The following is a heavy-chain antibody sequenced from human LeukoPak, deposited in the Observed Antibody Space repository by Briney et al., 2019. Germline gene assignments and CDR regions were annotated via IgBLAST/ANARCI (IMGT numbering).Heavy chain of an antibody. D-gene: IGHD3-10*01. V-gene: IGHV4-59*01. CDR1: GGSISSYY. Sequence: SETLSLTCTVSGGSISSYYWSWIRQPPGKGLEWIGYIYYSGSTNYNPSLKSRATISVDTSKNQFSLKLRSVTAADTAVYFCAREASRAGAYYFDYWGQGTLLTVSS. CDR2: IYYSGST. CDR3: AREASRAGAYYFDY. J-gene: IGHJ4*02.